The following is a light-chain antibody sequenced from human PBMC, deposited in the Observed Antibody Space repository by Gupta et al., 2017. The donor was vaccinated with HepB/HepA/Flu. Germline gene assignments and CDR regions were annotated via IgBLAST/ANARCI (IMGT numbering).Light chain of an antibody. CDR1: QSVNNN. J-gene: IGKJ3*01. Sequence: EIVMTQSPATLSVSPGERATLSCRASQSVNNNLAWYQQKPGQAPRLLIYGASTRATGIPARFSGSGSGTEFTLTISSLQSEDFAVYYCQQYNDWPPFTFGHGTKVDIK. V-gene: IGKV3-15*01. CDR2: GAS. CDR3: QQYNDWPPFT.